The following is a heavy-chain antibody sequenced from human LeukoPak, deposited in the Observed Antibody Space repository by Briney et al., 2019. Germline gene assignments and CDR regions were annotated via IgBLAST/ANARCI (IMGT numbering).Heavy chain of an antibody. J-gene: IGHJ6*03. V-gene: IGHV4-34*01. Sequence: SETLSLTCAVYGGSFSCYYWSWIRQPPGKGLEWIGEINHSGSTNYNPSPNSRVTISVDTSKNQFSLKLSSVTAADTAVYYCARKKLRAYYMDVWGKGTTVTVSS. D-gene: IGHD4-17*01. CDR1: GGSFSCYY. CDR3: ARKKLRAYYMDV. CDR2: INHSGST.